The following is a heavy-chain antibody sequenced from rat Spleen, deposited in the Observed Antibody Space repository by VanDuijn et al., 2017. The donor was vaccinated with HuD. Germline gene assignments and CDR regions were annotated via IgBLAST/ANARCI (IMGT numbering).Heavy chain of an antibody. D-gene: IGHD1-4*01. CDR3: VRVGTRLSRVAY. CDR1: GFTLSDYV. V-gene: IGHV5-19*01. J-gene: IGHJ3*01. Sequence: EVQLVESGGGLVQPGRSLKLSCAASGFTLSDYVMHWIRQAPTKGLEWVTSISPSGATTNYRDSVKGRFTITRDNARGTLYLQMDSLRSEYTATYYCVRVGTRLSRVAYWGQGTLVTVSS. CDR2: ISPSGATT.